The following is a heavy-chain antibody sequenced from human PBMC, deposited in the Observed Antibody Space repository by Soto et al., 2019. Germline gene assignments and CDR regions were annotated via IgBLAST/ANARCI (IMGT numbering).Heavy chain of an antibody. Sequence: EVQLVESGGGLVKPGGSLRLSCAASGLRLSNTYMDWGRQAPGQGLEWVGRIGSKLDGGREDYAAPAKGRFSISRDDSKNTLYLQLDSLESEDAGVYYCVTSGVGEVRLDNWGQGTLVTVSS. J-gene: IGHJ4*02. D-gene: IGHD1-26*01. CDR3: VTSGVGEVRLDN. CDR1: GLRLSNTY. V-gene: IGHV3-15*07. CDR2: IGSKLDGGRE.